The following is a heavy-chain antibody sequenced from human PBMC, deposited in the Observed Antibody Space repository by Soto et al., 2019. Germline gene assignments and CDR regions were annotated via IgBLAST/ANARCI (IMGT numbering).Heavy chain of an antibody. Sequence: HVQLVQSGAEVTKPGASVKVSCKASGYTFTSYDINWVRQATGQGLEWMGWMNPNSGNTGYAQKFQGRVTMARNTSISTAYMELSSLRSEDTAVYYCARWSTVTGHYFDYWGQGTLVTVSS. CDR3: ARWSTVTGHYFDY. CDR1: GYTFTSYD. J-gene: IGHJ4*02. V-gene: IGHV1-8*01. D-gene: IGHD4-17*01. CDR2: MNPNSGNT.